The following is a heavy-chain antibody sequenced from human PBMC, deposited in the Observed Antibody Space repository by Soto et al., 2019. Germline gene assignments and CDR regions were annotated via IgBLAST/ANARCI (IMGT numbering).Heavy chain of an antibody. CDR1: GGSISSYY. J-gene: IGHJ4*02. CDR3: ARRYGGNFDY. V-gene: IGHV4-59*01. CDR2: IYYSGST. Sequence: PSETLSLTCTVSGGSISSYYWSWIRQPPGKGLEWIGYIYYSGSTNYNPSLKSRVTISVDTSKNQFSLKLSSVTVADTAVYYWARRYGGNFDYWGQGTLGTVSS. D-gene: IGHD3-16*01.